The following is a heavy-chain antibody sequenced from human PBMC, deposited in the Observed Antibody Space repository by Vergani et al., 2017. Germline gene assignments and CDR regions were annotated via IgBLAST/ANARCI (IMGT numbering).Heavy chain of an antibody. J-gene: IGHJ3*02. V-gene: IGHV1-46*03. D-gene: IGHD6-13*01. CDR3: TTGTSDSSSIWEPDAFDI. Sequence: QVQLVQSGAEVKKPGASVKVSCKASGYTFTSYYMHWVRQAPGQGLEWMGIINPSGGSTSYAQKFQGRLTMTRDTSTSTVYMELSSLRSEDTAVYYCTTGTSDSSSIWEPDAFDIWGQETMVTVSS. CDR1: GYTFTSYY. CDR2: INPSGGST.